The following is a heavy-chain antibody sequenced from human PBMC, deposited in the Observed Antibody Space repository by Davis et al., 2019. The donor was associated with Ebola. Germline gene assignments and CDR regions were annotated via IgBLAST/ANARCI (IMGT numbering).Heavy chain of an antibody. CDR2: IISSSNYI. D-gene: IGHD2-21*02. V-gene: IGHV3-21*01. J-gene: IGHJ2*01. Sequence: ESLKIPCAASGFVFSNYVMHWVRQAPVQGLEWVSFIISSSNYIYYADSVKVRFTTSRDNAKNSLYLQMNTLRAEDTAVYYCVRDPALVVTGGGWNFDLWGRGTLVTVSS. CDR1: GFVFSNYV. CDR3: VRDPALVVTGGGWNFDL.